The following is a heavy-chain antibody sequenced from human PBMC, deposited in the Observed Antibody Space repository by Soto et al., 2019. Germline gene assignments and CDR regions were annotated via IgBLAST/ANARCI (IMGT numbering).Heavy chain of an antibody. D-gene: IGHD6-19*01. CDR3: TKDRALAVADWLDP. J-gene: IGHJ5*02. Sequence: GGTLRLSCAASGFTFSEYGMSWVSQAPGKGLEWVSSISGPGGTTYYADSVEGRFTISRDNSKDTLYLQMNSLRAEDTAVYYCTKDRALAVADWLDPWGQGTLVTVSS. V-gene: IGHV3-23*01. CDR1: GFTFSEYG. CDR2: ISGPGGTT.